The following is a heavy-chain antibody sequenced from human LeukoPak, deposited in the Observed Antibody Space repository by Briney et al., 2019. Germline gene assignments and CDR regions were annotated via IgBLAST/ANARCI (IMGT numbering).Heavy chain of an antibody. CDR1: GGSLSTSTHY. D-gene: IGHD2-21*01. CDR2: VSNGGST. V-gene: IGHV4-39*01. Sequence: SETLSLTCTVSGGSLSTSTHYWGRIRHPPGKGLEWIGSVSNGGSTSYNPSLTSRISISVDTSKNQFSLKLNSVTAADTALYYCARSDHSHFVNWFDSWGQGILVAVSS. J-gene: IGHJ5*01. CDR3: ARSDHSHFVNWFDS.